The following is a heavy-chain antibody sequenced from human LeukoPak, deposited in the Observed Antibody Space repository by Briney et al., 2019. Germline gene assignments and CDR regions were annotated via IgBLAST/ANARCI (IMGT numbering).Heavy chain of an antibody. V-gene: IGHV3-23*01. CDR2: ISGSA. D-gene: IGHD1-7*01. Sequence: GGSLRLSCAASGFTFTSYAMSWVRQAPGKGLEWVSTISGSAYYADSVKGWFTISRDNSKNTVYLQMNSLRGEDTAIYYCAKTYNWNSPPWSFDPWGQGTLVTVSS. CDR1: GFTFTSYA. CDR3: AKTYNWNSPPWSFDP. J-gene: IGHJ5*02.